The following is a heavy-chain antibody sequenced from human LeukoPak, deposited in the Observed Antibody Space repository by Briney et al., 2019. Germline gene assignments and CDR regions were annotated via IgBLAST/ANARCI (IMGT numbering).Heavy chain of an antibody. V-gene: IGHV4-59*11. CDR1: GGSIINHY. J-gene: IGHJ6*03. Sequence: PSETLSLTCTVSGGSIINHYWNWIRQPPGKGLEWIGYIYYSGSTNYNPSLKSRVTISVDTSKNQFSLKLSSVTAADTAVYYCGGGMFYYYMDVWGKGTTVTVSS. CDR3: GGGMFYYYMDV. CDR2: IYYSGST. D-gene: IGHD3-10*02.